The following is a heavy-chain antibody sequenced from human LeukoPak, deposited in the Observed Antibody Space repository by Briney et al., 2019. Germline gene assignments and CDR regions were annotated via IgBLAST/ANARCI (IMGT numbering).Heavy chain of an antibody. CDR3: ARGNSGSQPIDY. CDR2: IYPGDSDT. Sequence: LGESLQISCQGSGYSFTSYWIGWVRPLPGKGLEWMGIIYPGDSDTRYSPSFQGQVTISADKSISTAYLQWSSLKASDTAMYYCARGNSGSQPIDYWGQGTLVTVSS. J-gene: IGHJ4*02. V-gene: IGHV5-51*01. CDR1: GYSFTSYW. D-gene: IGHD4-23*01.